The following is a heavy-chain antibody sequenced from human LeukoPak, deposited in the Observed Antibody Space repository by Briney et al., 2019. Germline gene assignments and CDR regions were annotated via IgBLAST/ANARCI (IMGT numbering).Heavy chain of an antibody. CDR2: IYYRGST. CDR3: ARGYTSSSEPFDY. V-gene: IGHV4-59*02. J-gene: IGHJ4*02. D-gene: IGHD6-6*01. Sequence: SETLSLTCTVSGGSVSSYYWSWIRQPPGKGLEWIGYIYYRGSTNHNPSLKSRVTISVDTSKNQFSPKLASVTAADTAVYYCARGYTSSSEPFDYWGQGTLVTVSS. CDR1: GGSVSSYY.